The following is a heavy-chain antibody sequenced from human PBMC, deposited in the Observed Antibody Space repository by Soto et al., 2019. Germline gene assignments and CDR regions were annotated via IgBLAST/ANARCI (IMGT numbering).Heavy chain of an antibody. CDR2: IRSKANSYAT. CDR3: TRHSYGIAVA. CDR1: GFTFSGSA. D-gene: IGHD6-19*01. J-gene: IGHJ4*02. Sequence: EVQLVESGGGLVQPGGSLKLSCAASGFTFSGSAMHWVRQASGKGLEWVGRIRSKANSYATAYAASVKGRFTIPRDDSKNTAYLQMNSLKTEDTAVYYCTRHSYGIAVAWGQGTLVTVSS. V-gene: IGHV3-73*02.